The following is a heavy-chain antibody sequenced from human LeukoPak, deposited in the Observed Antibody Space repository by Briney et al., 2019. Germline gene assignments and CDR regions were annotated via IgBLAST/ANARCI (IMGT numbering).Heavy chain of an antibody. CDR1: GFTFSSYA. V-gene: IGHV3-30-3*01. D-gene: IGHD3-16*01. CDR3: ARDQLGGVDY. CDR2: ISYDGSNK. Sequence: PEGSLRLSCAASGFTFSSYAMHWVRQAPGKGLEWVAVISYDGSNKYYADSVKGRFTISRDNSKNTLYLQMNSLRAEDTAVYYCARDQLGGVDYWGQGTLVTVSS. J-gene: IGHJ4*02.